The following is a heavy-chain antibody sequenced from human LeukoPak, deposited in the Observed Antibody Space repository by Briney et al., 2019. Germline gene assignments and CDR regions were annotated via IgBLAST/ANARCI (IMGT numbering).Heavy chain of an antibody. CDR1: GFTFSSYS. CDR3: AREGIAAAGEH. Sequence: PGGSLRLSCAVSGFTFSSYSMNWVRQAPGKGLEWVSFITSLGSTIYYADSVKGRFTISRDNAKNSLYLQMKSLRPEDTAVYYCAREGIAAAGEHWGQGTLVTVSS. CDR2: ITSLGSTI. D-gene: IGHD6-13*01. V-gene: IGHV3-48*04. J-gene: IGHJ1*01.